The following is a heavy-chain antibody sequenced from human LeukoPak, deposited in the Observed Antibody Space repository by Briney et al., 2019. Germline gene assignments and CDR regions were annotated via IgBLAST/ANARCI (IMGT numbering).Heavy chain of an antibody. CDR2: ISYDGSKK. V-gene: IGHV3-30-3*01. Sequence: PGRSLRLSCAASGFTFSRSAMHWVRQAPGKGLEWVAVISYDGSKKYYADSVQGRFTISRDNSKNTLYLQMNSLRAEDTAVYYCARGAYCSSTSCRNYYYYYMDVWGKGTTVTASS. CDR3: ARGAYCSSTSCRNYYYYYMDV. CDR1: GFTFSRSA. D-gene: IGHD2-2*01. J-gene: IGHJ6*03.